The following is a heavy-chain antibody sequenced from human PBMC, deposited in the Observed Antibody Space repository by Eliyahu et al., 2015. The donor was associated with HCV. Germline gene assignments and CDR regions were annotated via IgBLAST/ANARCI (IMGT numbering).Heavy chain of an antibody. CDR3: ARDNGEYCSGGSCYGVYYYYGMDV. D-gene: IGHD2-15*01. J-gene: IGHJ6*02. V-gene: IGHV1-18*01. CDR2: ISAYNGNT. CDR1: GYTFTSYG. Sequence: QVQLVQSGAEVKKPGASVKVSCKASGYTFTSYGISWVRQAPGQGLEWMGWISAYNGNTNYAQKLQGRVTMTTETTPRTAPMELRSLRSDDTAVYYCARDNGEYCSGGSCYGVYYYYGMDVWGQGTTVTVSS.